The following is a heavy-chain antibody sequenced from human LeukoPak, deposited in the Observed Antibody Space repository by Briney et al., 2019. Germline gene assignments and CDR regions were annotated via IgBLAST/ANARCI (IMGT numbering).Heavy chain of an antibody. D-gene: IGHD5-12*01. J-gene: IGHJ4*02. V-gene: IGHV1-18*01. CDR1: GYTFTSYG. Sequence: GASVKVSCKASGYTFTSYGISWVRPAPGQGLEWMGWISAYNGNTNYAQKLQGRVTMTTDTSTSTAYMELRSLRSDDTAVYYCARDFTNVDIVARIMGDYWGQGTLVTVSS. CDR2: ISAYNGNT. CDR3: ARDFTNVDIVARIMGDY.